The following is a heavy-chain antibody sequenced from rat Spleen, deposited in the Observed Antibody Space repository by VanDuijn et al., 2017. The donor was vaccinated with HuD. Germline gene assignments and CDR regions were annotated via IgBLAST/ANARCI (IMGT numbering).Heavy chain of an antibody. V-gene: IGHV5-25*01. D-gene: IGHD1-11*01. CDR1: GFTFSDYY. Sequence: EVQLVESDGGLVQPGRSLKLSCAASGFTFSDYYMAWVRQAPTKGLEWVASITNTGGSIYYPDSVKGRFTISRDPAQNTLYLQLNSVTTEDTATYYCARPANYGGGYYFDYWGQGVMVTVSS. CDR3: ARPANYGGGYYFDY. J-gene: IGHJ2*01. CDR2: ITNTGGSI.